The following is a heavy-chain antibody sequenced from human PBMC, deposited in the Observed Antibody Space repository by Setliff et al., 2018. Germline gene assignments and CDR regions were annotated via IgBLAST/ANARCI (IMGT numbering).Heavy chain of an antibody. Sequence: ASVKVSCKASGYIFAGYYMHWVRQTPGQGLEWMGWINPISGGANYAQKFQGRVTLTRDTSISTGYMELSRLRSDDTAVYYCARLVRFCTRTACQTVAGDESWGQGTQVTVSS. V-gene: IGHV1-2*02. CDR1: GYIFAGYY. J-gene: IGHJ5*01. CDR2: INPISGGA. D-gene: IGHD2-8*01. CDR3: ARLVRFCTRTACQTVAGDES.